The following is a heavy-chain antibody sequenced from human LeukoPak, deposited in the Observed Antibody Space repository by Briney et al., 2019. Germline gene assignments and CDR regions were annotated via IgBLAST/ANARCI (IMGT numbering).Heavy chain of an antibody. Sequence: GGSLRLSCAASGFTFSSYAMSWVRQAPGKGLEWVSAISGSGGSTYYADSVKGRFTISRDNSKNTLYLQMNSLRAEDTAVYYCAKDLTTAMDNPDYFDYWGQGTLVTVSS. V-gene: IGHV3-23*01. J-gene: IGHJ4*02. CDR1: GFTFSSYA. D-gene: IGHD5-18*01. CDR2: ISGSGGST. CDR3: AKDLTTAMDNPDYFDY.